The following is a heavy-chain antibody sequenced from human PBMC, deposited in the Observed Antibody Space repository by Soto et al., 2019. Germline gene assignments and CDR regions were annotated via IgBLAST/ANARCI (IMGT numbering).Heavy chain of an antibody. CDR2: IYWNDDK. CDR3: AHRLSTVTTNLPFDY. Sequence: QITLKESGPTLVKPTQTLTLTCTFSGFSLSTSGVGVGWIRQPPGKALEWLALIYWNDDKRYSPSLKSRLTITKDTSKNQVVLTMTNMDPVDTATYYCAHRLSTVTTNLPFDYWGQGTLVTVSS. D-gene: IGHD4-17*01. V-gene: IGHV2-5*01. J-gene: IGHJ4*02. CDR1: GFSLSTSGVG.